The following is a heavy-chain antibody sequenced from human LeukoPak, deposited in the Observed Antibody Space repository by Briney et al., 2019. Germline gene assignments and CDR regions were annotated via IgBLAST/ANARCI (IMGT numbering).Heavy chain of an antibody. Sequence: PGGSLRLSCAGSGFTFSSYAMSWVRQAPGKGLEWVSGISGSGSSTHYADSVKGRFTISRDNSKSTLYLQMSSLRDEGTAVYYCANYRSWGQGTLVTVSS. J-gene: IGHJ4*02. D-gene: IGHD1-14*01. CDR2: ISGSGSST. V-gene: IGHV3-23*01. CDR1: GFTFSSYA. CDR3: ANYRS.